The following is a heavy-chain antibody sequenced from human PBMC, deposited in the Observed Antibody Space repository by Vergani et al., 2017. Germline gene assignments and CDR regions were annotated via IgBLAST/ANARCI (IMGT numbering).Heavy chain of an antibody. CDR2: ISSSSSYI. J-gene: IGHJ3*02. V-gene: IGHV3-21*01. D-gene: IGHD5-24*01. Sequence: EVQLVESGGGLVKPGGSLRLSCAASGFTFSSYSMNWVRQAPGKGLEWVSSISSSSSYIYYADSVKGRFTISRDNAKNSLYLQMNSLRAEATAVYYCARDEMNAFDIWGQGTMVTVSS. CDR3: ARDEMNAFDI. CDR1: GFTFSSYS.